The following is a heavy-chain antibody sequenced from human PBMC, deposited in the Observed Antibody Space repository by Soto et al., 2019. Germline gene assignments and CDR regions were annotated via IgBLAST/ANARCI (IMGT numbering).Heavy chain of an antibody. Sequence: KPGGSLRLSCAASGFSFSNYAMNWVRQAPGKGLECVSSISTSSTYIYYADSVKGRFTISRDNAKNSLYLQLNSLRAEDTAVYYCARDDLFGPIDYWGQGTLVTVSS. D-gene: IGHD3-9*01. V-gene: IGHV3-21*01. J-gene: IGHJ4*02. CDR1: GFSFSNYA. CDR2: ISTSSTYI. CDR3: ARDDLFGPIDY.